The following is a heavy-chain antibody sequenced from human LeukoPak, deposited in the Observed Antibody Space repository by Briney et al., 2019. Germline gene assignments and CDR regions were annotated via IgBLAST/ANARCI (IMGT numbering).Heavy chain of an antibody. CDR1: GFTFSIYE. CDR3: ARDWGYIAY. V-gene: IGHV3-48*03. Sequence: GGSLTLSCAASGFTFSIYEMNWVRQAPGNGLEWVSYINSGSTTYYADSVKGRFTISRDDAKNSLYLQLNSMRAEDTAVYYCARDWGYIAYWGQGSLVTVSS. CDR2: INSGSTT. J-gene: IGHJ4*02. D-gene: IGHD3-16*01.